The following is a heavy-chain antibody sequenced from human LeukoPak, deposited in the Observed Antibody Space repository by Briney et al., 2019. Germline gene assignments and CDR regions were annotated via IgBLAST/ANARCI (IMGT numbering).Heavy chain of an antibody. Sequence: GASLQISGEGSGSIVTSYWIGWGRQLAGKGLEWMGIIYPGDSDTKYSPSFQGQVTISADKSISTAYLQWSSLKASDTAMYYCATSGYDYGEVGFDYWGQGTLVTVSS. D-gene: IGHD4-17*01. CDR1: GSIVTSYW. J-gene: IGHJ4*02. V-gene: IGHV5-51*01. CDR3: ATSGYDYGEVGFDY. CDR2: IYPGDSDT.